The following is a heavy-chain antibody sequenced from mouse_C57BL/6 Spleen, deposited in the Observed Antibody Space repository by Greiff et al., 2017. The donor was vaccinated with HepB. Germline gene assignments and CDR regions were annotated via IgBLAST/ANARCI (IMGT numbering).Heavy chain of an antibody. CDR1: GYTFTSYW. CDR3: ARVLRDYFDY. CDR2: IDPSDSYT. J-gene: IGHJ2*01. D-gene: IGHD1-1*01. V-gene: IGHV1-69*01. Sequence: VQLQQPGAELVMPGASVKLSCKASGYTFTSYWMHWVKQRPGQGLEWIGEIDPSDSYTNYNQKFKGKSTLTVDKSSSTAYMQLSSLTSEDSAVYYCARVLRDYFDYWGQGTTLTVSS.